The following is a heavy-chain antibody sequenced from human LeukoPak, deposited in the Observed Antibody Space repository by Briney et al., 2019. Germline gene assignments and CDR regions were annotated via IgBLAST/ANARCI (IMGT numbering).Heavy chain of an antibody. CDR3: ARGGSSGWYESWRHNKHKRDYYYYYMDV. Sequence: SVTVSCTASGGTFSSYAISWVRQAPGQGLEWMGGIIPIFGTANYAQKFQGRVTITADESTSTAYMELSSLRSEDTAVYYCARGGSSGWYESWRHNKHKRDYYYYYMDVWGKGTTVTISS. J-gene: IGHJ6*03. CDR1: GGTFSSYA. CDR2: IIPIFGTA. D-gene: IGHD6-19*01. V-gene: IGHV1-69*13.